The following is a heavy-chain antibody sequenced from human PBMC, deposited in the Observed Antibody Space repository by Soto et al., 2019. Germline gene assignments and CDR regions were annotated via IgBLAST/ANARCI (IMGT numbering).Heavy chain of an antibody. D-gene: IGHD6-13*01. J-gene: IGHJ6*02. CDR1: GFTFSSYW. CDR3: ARDGSSSWYSYYYNGMDV. CDR2: INQDGSEK. V-gene: IGHV3-7*05. Sequence: EVQLVESGGGLVQPGGSLRLSCAAYGFTFSSYWMSWVRQAPGKGLEWVANINQDGSEKFYVDSEKGRFTISRDNAKKSLYLQMNTLRVEDTAVYYCARDGSSSWYSYYYNGMDVWGQGTTVTVSS.